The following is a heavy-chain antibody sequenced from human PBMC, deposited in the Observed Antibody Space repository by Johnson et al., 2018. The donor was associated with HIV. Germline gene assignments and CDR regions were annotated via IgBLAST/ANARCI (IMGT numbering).Heavy chain of an antibody. V-gene: IGHV3-30*02. CDR2: IRYDGSNK. CDR1: GFTFSSYG. CDR3: AYSSSPLSGDAFDI. J-gene: IGHJ3*02. Sequence: QMLLVESGGGVVQPGGSLRLSCAASGFTFSSYGMHWVRQAPGKGLEWVAFIRYDGSNKYYVDSVKGRFTISRDNAKNSLYLQMNSLRAEDTAVYYCAYSSSPLSGDAFDIWGQGTMVTVSS. D-gene: IGHD6-6*01.